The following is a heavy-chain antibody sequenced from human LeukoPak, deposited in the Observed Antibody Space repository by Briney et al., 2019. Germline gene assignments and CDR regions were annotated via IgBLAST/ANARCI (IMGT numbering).Heavy chain of an antibody. J-gene: IGHJ6*02. Sequence: GGSLRVSCKGSGYSFTSYWIGWGRQMPGKGLEGMGMIYPGDSDTIYSPSFQGQVTISADKSISTAYLQWSSLKASDTAMYYCARHGGSSKEDYYYYYGMDVWGQGTTVTVSS. CDR3: ARHGGSSKEDYYYYYGMDV. CDR2: IYPGDSDT. CDR1: GYSFTSYW. V-gene: IGHV5-51*01. D-gene: IGHD6-6*01.